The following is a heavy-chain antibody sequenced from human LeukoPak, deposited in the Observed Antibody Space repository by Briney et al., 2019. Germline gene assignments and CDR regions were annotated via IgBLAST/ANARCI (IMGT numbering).Heavy chain of an antibody. D-gene: IGHD5-12*01. CDR2: MNDSGDRT. CDR3: VKGGWLDY. Sequence: TGGSLRLSCAASGFSFTTFEMSWVRQAPGKGLEWVSMMNDSGDRTYYADSVKGRFTISRDNSKNTLYLQMNNLRAEDTAIYFCVKGGWLDYWGQGTLVTVSS. CDR1: GFSFTTFE. V-gene: IGHV3-23*01. J-gene: IGHJ4*02.